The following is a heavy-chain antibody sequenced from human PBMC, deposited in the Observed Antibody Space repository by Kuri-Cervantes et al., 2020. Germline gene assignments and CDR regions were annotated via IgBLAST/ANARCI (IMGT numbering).Heavy chain of an antibody. V-gene: IGHV3-30-3*01. CDR2: ISYDGSNK. J-gene: IGHJ3*02. CDR1: GFTFSNYW. Sequence: GGSLRLSCATSGFTFSNYWMNWVRQAPGKGLEWVAVISYDGSNKYYADSVKGRFTISRDNSKNTLYLQMNSLRAEDTAVYYCARDKGVAFDIWGQGTMVTVSS. D-gene: IGHD3-3*01. CDR3: ARDKGVAFDI.